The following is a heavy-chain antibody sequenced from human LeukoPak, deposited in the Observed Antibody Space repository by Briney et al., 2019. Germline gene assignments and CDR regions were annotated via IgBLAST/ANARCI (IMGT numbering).Heavy chain of an antibody. CDR1: GGSISSYY. CDR3: ARDLGSQQWLVRHHYYYYMDV. CDR2: IYTSGST. Sequence: SETLSLTCTVSGGSISSYYWSWIRQPAGKGLEWIGRIYTSGSTNYNPSLKSRVTMSVDTSKNQFSLKLSSVTAADTAVYYCARDLGSQQWLVRHHYYYYMDVWGKGTTVTVSS. D-gene: IGHD6-19*01. J-gene: IGHJ6*03. V-gene: IGHV4-4*07.